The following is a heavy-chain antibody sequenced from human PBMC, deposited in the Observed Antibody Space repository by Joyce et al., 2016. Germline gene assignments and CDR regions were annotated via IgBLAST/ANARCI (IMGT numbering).Heavy chain of an antibody. CDR1: GFTFSSYA. V-gene: IGHV3-30-3*01. Sequence: QVQLVESGGGVVQPGRSLRLSCAASGFTFSSYAMHWVRQAPGKGLEGVSFISYGGSKKYYADSVKGQFTISRDNSKNTLYLQMNSLRAEDTAVYYCARGITIFGVVSDAFDIWGQGTMVTVSS. CDR3: ARGITIFGVVSDAFDI. D-gene: IGHD3-3*01. J-gene: IGHJ3*02. CDR2: ISYGGSKK.